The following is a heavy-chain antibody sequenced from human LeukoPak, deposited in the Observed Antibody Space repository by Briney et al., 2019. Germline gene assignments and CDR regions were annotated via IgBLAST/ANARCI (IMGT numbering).Heavy chain of an antibody. CDR3: AVVVVAATQFWFDP. CDR2: ISAYNGNT. Sequence: ASVKVSCKASGYTFTGYGISWVRQAPGQGLEWMGWISAYNGNTNYAQKLQGRVTMTTDTSTSTAYMELRSLRSDDTAVYYCAVVVVAATQFWFDPWGQGTLVTVSS. D-gene: IGHD2-15*01. CDR1: GYTFTGYG. V-gene: IGHV1-18*01. J-gene: IGHJ5*02.